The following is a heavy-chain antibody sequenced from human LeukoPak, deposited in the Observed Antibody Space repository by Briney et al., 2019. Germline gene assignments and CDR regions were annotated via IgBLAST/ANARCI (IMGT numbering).Heavy chain of an antibody. Sequence: SETLSLTCAVSGGSISSGGYSWSWIRQPPGKGLEWIGYIYHSGSTYYNPSLKSRVTISVDRSKNQFSLKLSSVTAADTAVYYCAREGMATPGFDYWGQGTLVTVSS. CDR1: GGSISSGGYS. D-gene: IGHD5-24*01. CDR3: AREGMATPGFDY. J-gene: IGHJ4*02. V-gene: IGHV4-30-2*01. CDR2: IYHSGST.